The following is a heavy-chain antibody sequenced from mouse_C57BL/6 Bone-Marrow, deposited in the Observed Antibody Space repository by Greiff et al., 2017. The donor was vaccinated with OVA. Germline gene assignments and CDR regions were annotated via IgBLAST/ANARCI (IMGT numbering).Heavy chain of an antibody. J-gene: IGHJ4*01. CDR1: GFTFSSYG. Sequence: EVNVVESGGDLVKPGGSLKLSCAASGFTFSSYGMSWVRQTPDKRLEWVATISSGGSYTYYPDSVKGRFTISRDNAKNTLYLQMSSLKSEDTAMYYCARNYYYGSTFYAMDYWGQGTSVTVSS. D-gene: IGHD1-1*01. CDR3: ARNYYYGSTFYAMDY. V-gene: IGHV5-6*01. CDR2: ISSGGSYT.